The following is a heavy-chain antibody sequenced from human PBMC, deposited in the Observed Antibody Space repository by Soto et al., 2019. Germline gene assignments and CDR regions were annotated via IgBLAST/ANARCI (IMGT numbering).Heavy chain of an antibody. D-gene: IGHD2-15*01. CDR3: EREWYCRGGCCYFEN. V-gene: IGHV3-33*01. J-gene: IGHJ4*02. Sequence: QVQLVEAGGGVVQPWRSLRLSCAVSGLIFSNYGMHWVRQAPGKGLEWVAIIWHDGSNKDYADSVKGRFTISRDNSNNKLYLQMNSLRDEDTAVYYCEREWYCRGGCCYFENWGQGTLVTVAS. CDR1: GLIFSNYG. CDR2: IWHDGSNK.